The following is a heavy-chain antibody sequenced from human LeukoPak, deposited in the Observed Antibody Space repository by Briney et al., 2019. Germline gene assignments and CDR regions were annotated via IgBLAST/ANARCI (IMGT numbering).Heavy chain of an antibody. V-gene: IGHV4-39*07. CDR2: IYYSGST. CDR1: GGSISSSSYY. J-gene: IGHJ5*02. CDR3: ARGTQGFVGINWFDP. Sequence: SETLSLTCTVSGGSISSSSYYWGWIRQPPGKGLEWIGSIYYSGSTYYNPSLKSRVTISVDKSKNQFSLKLSSVTAADTAVYYCARGTQGFVGINWFDPWGQGTLVTVSS. D-gene: IGHD2-21*01.